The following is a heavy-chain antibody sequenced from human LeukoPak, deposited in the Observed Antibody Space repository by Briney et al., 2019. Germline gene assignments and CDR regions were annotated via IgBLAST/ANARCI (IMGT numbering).Heavy chain of an antibody. V-gene: IGHV5-51*01. J-gene: IGHJ4*02. Sequence: GESLKISCKGPGYSFTSYWIGWVRQMPGKGLEWMGIIYPGDSDTRYSPSFQGQVTISADKSISTAYLQWSSLKASDTAMYYCARQVAYSNSYFDYWGQGTLVTVSS. CDR3: ARQVAYSNSYFDY. CDR1: GYSFTSYW. CDR2: IYPGDSDT. D-gene: IGHD4-11*01.